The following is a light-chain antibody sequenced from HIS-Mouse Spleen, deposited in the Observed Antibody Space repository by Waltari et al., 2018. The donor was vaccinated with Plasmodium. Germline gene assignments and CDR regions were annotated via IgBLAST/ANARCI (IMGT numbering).Light chain of an antibody. CDR2: KAT. Sequence: DIQMTQSPSTLSASVGDRVTIPCRASQSIRSWLAWYQQKPGKAPKLLIYKATSLESGVPSRFSGSGSVTEFTLTISSLQPDDFATYYCQQYNSYLFTFGPGTKVDIK. V-gene: IGKV1-5*03. CDR3: QQYNSYLFT. CDR1: QSIRSW. J-gene: IGKJ3*01.